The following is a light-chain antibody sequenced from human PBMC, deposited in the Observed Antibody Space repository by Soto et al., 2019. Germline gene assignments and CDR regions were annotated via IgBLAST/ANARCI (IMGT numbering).Light chain of an antibody. J-gene: IGKJ1*01. CDR1: QSVSHY. CDR2: DAS. V-gene: IGKV3-20*01. Sequence: EIVLTQSPATLSLSPGERATLSCRASQSVSHYLTWYQQKPGQAPRLLIYDASSRATGIPDRFSGSGSGTDFTLTISRMEPEDFAVYCCQQYGSSPRTFGQGTKVDIK. CDR3: QQYGSSPRT.